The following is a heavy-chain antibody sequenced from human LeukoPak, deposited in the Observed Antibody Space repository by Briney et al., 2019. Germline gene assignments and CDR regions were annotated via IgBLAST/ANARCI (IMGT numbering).Heavy chain of an antibody. CDR2: ISAYNGNT. D-gene: IGHD5-18*01. CDR3: ARDSRGYSYGPDAFDI. J-gene: IGHJ3*02. CDR1: GYTFTSYG. V-gene: IGHV1-18*01. Sequence: PRASVKVSCKASGYTFTSYGISWVRQAPGQGLEWMGWISAYNGNTNYAQKLQGRVTMTTDTSTSTAYMELRSLRSDDTAVYYCARDSRGYSYGPDAFDIWGQGTMVTVSS.